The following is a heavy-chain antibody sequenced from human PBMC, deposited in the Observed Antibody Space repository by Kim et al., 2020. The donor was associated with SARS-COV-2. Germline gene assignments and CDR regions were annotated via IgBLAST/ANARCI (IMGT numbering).Heavy chain of an antibody. V-gene: IGHV3-30*02. D-gene: IGHD6-19*01. J-gene: IGHJ6*02. Sequence: RFTISRDNSKNTLYLQMNSLRAEDTAVYYCAKDRLRVAVADYYYYYGMDVWGQGTTVTVSS. CDR3: AKDRLRVAVADYYYYYGMDV.